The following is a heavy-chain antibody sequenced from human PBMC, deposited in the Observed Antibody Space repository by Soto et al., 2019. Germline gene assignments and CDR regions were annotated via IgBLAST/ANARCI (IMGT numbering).Heavy chain of an antibody. Sequence: SATLSLTCTVSGVSISSTSYYWGWIRQPPGKGLEWIGSIYYRGSTYYNPSLKCRVTSSVDTSKNQFFLKLSSVTAADTAVYYCARQGNGYYYYGMDVWGQGTTVT. V-gene: IGHV4-39*01. D-gene: IGHD2-8*01. CDR3: ARQGNGYYYYGMDV. CDR2: IYYRGST. CDR1: GVSISSTSYY. J-gene: IGHJ6*02.